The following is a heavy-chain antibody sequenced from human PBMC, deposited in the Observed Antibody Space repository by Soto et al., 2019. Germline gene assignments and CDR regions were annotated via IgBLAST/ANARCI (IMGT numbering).Heavy chain of an antibody. CDR1: GGSISSSSYY. Sequence: PSETLSLTFTVSGGSISSSSYYWCWIRQPPGKGLEWIGSIYYSGSTYYNPSLKSRVTISVDTSKNQFSLKLSSVTAADTAVYYCATQPAHPSPTYCGGDCYAGNDYWGQGTLVTVSS. D-gene: IGHD2-21*02. CDR3: ATQPAHPSPTYCGGDCYAGNDY. CDR2: IYYSGST. V-gene: IGHV4-39*01. J-gene: IGHJ4*02.